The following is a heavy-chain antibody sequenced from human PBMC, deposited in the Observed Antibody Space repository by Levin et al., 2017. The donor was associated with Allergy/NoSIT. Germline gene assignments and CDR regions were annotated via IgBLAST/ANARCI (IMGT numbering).Heavy chain of an antibody. CDR2: FDSSYNI. CDR3: TRWDGYADA. Sequence: GESLKISCEASGFSVTRGLTWVRQAPGKGLEWVSGFDSSYNIYYRQSVKGRFTVSRDTSRNMGYLQMNSLRVEDSAVYFCTRWDGYADAWGRGTLVTVSA. D-gene: IGHD5-18*01. J-gene: IGHJ5*02. CDR1: GFSVTRG. V-gene: IGHV3-53*01.